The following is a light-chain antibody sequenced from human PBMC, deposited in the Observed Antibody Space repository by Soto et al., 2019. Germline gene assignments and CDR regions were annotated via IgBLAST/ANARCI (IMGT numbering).Light chain of an antibody. CDR2: EVN. V-gene: IGLV2-14*01. Sequence: QSALTQPASVSGSPGQSITISCTGTSSDVGGYNYVSWYQHHPGKAPKLMIYEVNNRPSGVSNRFSGSKSGNTASLPISGRQAEDEADYSWSSFTSTSTYVFGSGTKLTVL. J-gene: IGLJ1*01. CDR3: SSFTSTSTYV. CDR1: SSDVGGYNY.